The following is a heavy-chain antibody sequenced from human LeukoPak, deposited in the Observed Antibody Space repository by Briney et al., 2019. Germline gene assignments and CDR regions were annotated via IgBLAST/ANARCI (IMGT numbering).Heavy chain of an antibody. CDR1: GFTFSSYA. CDR2: ISGSGGST. J-gene: IGHJ4*02. V-gene: IGHV3-23*01. Sequence: GGSLRLSCAASGFTFSSYAMSWVRQAPGKGLEWVSAISGSGGSTYYADFVKGRFTISRDNSKNTLYLQMNSLRAEDTAVYYCAKDPVRSYYDILTGYYDYWGQGTLVTVSS. CDR3: AKDPVRSYYDILTGYYDY. D-gene: IGHD3-9*01.